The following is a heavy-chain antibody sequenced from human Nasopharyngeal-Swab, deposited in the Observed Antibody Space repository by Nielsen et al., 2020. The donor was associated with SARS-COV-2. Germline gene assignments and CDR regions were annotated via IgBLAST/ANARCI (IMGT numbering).Heavy chain of an antibody. Sequence: GESLKISCTASGFSFSTYAMIWVRQAPGKGLEWVASISSSSSYIHYADSMKGRFTISRDNAKKSVYLQMSNLRADETAVYYCARAPSITALRGRGYGMDVWGQGTTVTVSS. CDR3: ARAPSITALRGRGYGMDV. CDR2: ISSSSSYI. V-gene: IGHV3-21*01. J-gene: IGHJ6*02. D-gene: IGHD3-10*01. CDR1: GFSFSTYA.